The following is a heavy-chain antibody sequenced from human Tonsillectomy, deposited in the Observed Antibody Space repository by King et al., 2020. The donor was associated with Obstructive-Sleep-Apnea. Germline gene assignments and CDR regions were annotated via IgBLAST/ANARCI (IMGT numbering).Heavy chain of an antibody. CDR3: ASPPSIAVADPFDQ. Sequence: VQLVESGGGLIQPGGSLRLSCAASGFTFSTYWMHWVRQAPGKGLVWVSAINSDGSSTNYADSVKGRFTISRDNAKNTLYLQMNSLRAEDTAVYYCASPPSIAVADPFDQWGQGTLVTVSS. J-gene: IGHJ4*02. CDR2: INSDGSST. D-gene: IGHD6-19*01. CDR1: GFTFSTYW. V-gene: IGHV3-74*01.